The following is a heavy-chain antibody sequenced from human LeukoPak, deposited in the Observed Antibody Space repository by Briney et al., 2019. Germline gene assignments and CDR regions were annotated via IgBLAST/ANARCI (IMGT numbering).Heavy chain of an antibody. J-gene: IGHJ4*02. V-gene: IGHV4-34*01. CDR3: ARGRQRLSY. CDR1: GGSFSGYY. Sequence: SETLSLTCAVYGGSFSGYYWSWIRQPPGKGLEWIGEINHSGSTNYNPSLKSRVTISVDTSKNQISLKLSSVTAADTAVYYCARGRQRLSYWGQGTLVTVSS. D-gene: IGHD6-19*01. CDR2: INHSGST.